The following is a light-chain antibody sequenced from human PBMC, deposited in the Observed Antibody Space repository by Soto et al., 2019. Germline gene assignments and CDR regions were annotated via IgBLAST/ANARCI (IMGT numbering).Light chain of an antibody. CDR3: QQYNDWPLT. J-gene: IGKJ4*01. V-gene: IGKV3-15*01. CDR2: YAS. Sequence: EIVMTQSADTLSVSPGERATLSCRASQSVSSNLAWYQQKPGQAPRLLIYYASTRATGIPARFSGSGSGTEFTLTISSLQSEDFAVYYCQQYNDWPLTFGGGTKVEIK. CDR1: QSVSSN.